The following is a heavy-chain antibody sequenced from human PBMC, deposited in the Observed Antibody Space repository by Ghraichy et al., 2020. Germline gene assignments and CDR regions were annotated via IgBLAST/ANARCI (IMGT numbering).Heavy chain of an antibody. Sequence: SETLSLTCTVSGGSISSDYWSWIRQPPGKGLEWIGYVYYSGSTNYNPSLTSQVTISVDTSKNQFSLKLSSVTAADTAVYYCARLAVAGPTAFDYWGQGTLVTVSS. CDR1: GGSISSDY. CDR3: ARLAVAGPTAFDY. D-gene: IGHD6-19*01. V-gene: IGHV4-59*01. CDR2: VYYSGST. J-gene: IGHJ4*02.